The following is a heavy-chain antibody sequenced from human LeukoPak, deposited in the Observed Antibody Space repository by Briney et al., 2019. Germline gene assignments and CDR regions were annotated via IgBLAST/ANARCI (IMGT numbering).Heavy chain of an antibody. V-gene: IGHV4-61*02. Sequence: SETLSLTCTVSGGSISSGSYYWSWIRQPAGKGLEWIGRIYTSGSTNYNPSLKSRVTISVDMSKNQFSLKLSSVTAADTAVYYCARARVNTGVVVIPTPYAFDIWGQGTMVTVSS. CDR2: IYTSGST. CDR1: GGSISSGSYY. CDR3: ARARVNTGVVVIPTPYAFDI. D-gene: IGHD3-22*01. J-gene: IGHJ3*02.